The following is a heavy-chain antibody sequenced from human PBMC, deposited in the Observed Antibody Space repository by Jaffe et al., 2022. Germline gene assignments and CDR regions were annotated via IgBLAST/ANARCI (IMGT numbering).Heavy chain of an antibody. V-gene: IGHV4-59*01. CDR2: IYYSGST. CDR1: GGSISSYY. J-gene: IGHJ1*01. CDR3: ARGGYYYDSSGYYPSEYFQH. Sequence: QVQLQESGPGLVKPSETLSLTCTVSGGSISSYYWSWIRQPPGKGLEWIGYIYYSGSTNYNPSLKSRVTISVDTSKNQFSLKLSSVTAADTAVYYCARGGYYYDSSGYYPSEYFQHWGQGTLVTVSS. D-gene: IGHD3-22*01.